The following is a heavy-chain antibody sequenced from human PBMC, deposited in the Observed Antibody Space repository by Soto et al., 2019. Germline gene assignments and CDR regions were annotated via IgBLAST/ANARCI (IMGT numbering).Heavy chain of an antibody. Sequence: QVQLQQWGAGLLKPSETLSLTCAVYGGSFSGYYWSWIRQPPGKGLEWIGEINHSGSTNYNPSLKSRVTISVDTSKNQFSLKLSSVTAADTAVYYCARCLIIDYWGQGTLVTVSS. CDR1: GGSFSGYY. J-gene: IGHJ4*02. V-gene: IGHV4-34*01. D-gene: IGHD3-16*01. CDR3: ARCLIIDY. CDR2: INHSGST.